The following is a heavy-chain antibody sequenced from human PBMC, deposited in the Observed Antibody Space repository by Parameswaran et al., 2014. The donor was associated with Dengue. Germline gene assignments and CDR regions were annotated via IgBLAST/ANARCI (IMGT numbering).Heavy chain of an antibody. D-gene: IGHD3-10*01. Sequence: RWIRQPPGKGLEWIGEINHSGSTNYNPSLKSRVTISVDTSKNQFSLKLSSVTAVDTAVYYCAGLWFGELSWGQGTLVTVSS. J-gene: IGHJ4*02. V-gene: IGHV4-34*01. CDR2: INHSGST. CDR3: AGLWFGELS.